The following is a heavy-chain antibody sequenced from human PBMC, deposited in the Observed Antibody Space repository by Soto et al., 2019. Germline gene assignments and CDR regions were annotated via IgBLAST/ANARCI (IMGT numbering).Heavy chain of an antibody. J-gene: IGHJ6*04. V-gene: IGHV3-74*01. CDR3: ARGWFGPDV. Sequence: EVQLVESGGGLVQPGVSLRLPCAASGFTLSGRSMLWVRQAPGKGLVWVSGIDNAGTDSTYADSVKGRFTSSRDNAKNMLYLQMNSLRVEDTAVYYCARGWFGPDVWGKGTTVTVSS. CDR1: GFTLSGRS. D-gene: IGHD3-10*01. CDR2: IDNAGTDS.